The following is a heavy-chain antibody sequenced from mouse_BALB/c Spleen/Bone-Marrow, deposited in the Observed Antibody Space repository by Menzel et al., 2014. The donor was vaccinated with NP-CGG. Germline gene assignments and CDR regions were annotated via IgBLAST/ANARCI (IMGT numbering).Heavy chain of an antibody. CDR2: INPYNDGT. CDR1: GYTFTSYV. CDR3: AREGGYYGSLYAMDY. J-gene: IGHJ4*01. V-gene: IGHV1-14*01. D-gene: IGHD1-1*01. Sequence: EVQLQESGPELVKPGASVKMSCKASGYTFTSYVMHWVKQKPGQGLEWIGYINPYNDGTKYNEKFKGKATLTSDKSSSTAYMELSSLTSEDSAVYYCAREGGYYGSLYAMDYWGQGTLVTVSS.